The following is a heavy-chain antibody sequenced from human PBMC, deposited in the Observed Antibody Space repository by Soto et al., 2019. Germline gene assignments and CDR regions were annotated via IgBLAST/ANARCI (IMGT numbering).Heavy chain of an antibody. Sequence: ASVKVSCKASGYTFSGHYMHWIRQAPGQGPEWLGWINANSGDTDRAPKFQDRLTMTRDTSISTAYMELSRLRSDGTAVYYCARGGALDGTSPPFNHWGQGTLVTVSS. CDR1: GYTFSGHY. CDR3: ARGGALDGTSPPFNH. D-gene: IGHD6-19*01. V-gene: IGHV1-2*02. CDR2: INANSGDT. J-gene: IGHJ4*02.